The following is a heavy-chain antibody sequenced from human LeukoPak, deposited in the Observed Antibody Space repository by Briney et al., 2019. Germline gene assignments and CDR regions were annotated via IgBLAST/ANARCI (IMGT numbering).Heavy chain of an antibody. CDR3: ARTEESGYSYGYFGYYYYMDV. D-gene: IGHD5-18*01. V-gene: IGHV4-61*10. CDR2: IYYSGST. J-gene: IGHJ6*03. CDR1: GYSISSGYY. Sequence: SETLSLTCTVSGYSISSGYYWGWIRQPAGKGLEWIGYIYYSGSTNYNPSLKSRVTISVDTSKNQFSLKLSSVTAADTAVYYCARTEESGYSYGYFGYYYYMDVWGKGTTVTVSS.